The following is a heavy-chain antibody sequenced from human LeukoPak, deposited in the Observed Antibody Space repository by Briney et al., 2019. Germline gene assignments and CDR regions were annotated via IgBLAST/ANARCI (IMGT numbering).Heavy chain of an antibody. CDR3: ARGEYSSALLDY. CDR2: INPNSGGT. CDR1: GYTFTGYY. V-gene: IGHV1-2*02. Sequence: ASVKVCCKASGYTFTGYYMHWVRQAPGQGLEWMGWINPNSGGTNYAQKFQGRVTMTRDTSISTAYMELSRLRSDDTAVYYCARGEYSSALLDYWGQGTLVTVSS. J-gene: IGHJ4*02. D-gene: IGHD6-19*01.